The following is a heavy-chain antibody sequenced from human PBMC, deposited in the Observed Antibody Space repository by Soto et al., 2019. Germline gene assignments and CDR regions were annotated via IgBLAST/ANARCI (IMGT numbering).Heavy chain of an antibody. D-gene: IGHD3-22*01. CDR3: ARDSYYYDSSGYFDY. CDR2: IYYSGST. CDR1: GGSISSGGYY. J-gene: IGHJ4*02. V-gene: IGHV4-31*03. Sequence: SETLSLTCTVSGGSISSGGYYWSWIRQHPGKGLEWIGYIYYSGSTYYNPSLKSRVTISVDTSKNQFSLKLSSVTAADTAVYYCARDSYYYDSSGYFDYWGQGTLVTVSS.